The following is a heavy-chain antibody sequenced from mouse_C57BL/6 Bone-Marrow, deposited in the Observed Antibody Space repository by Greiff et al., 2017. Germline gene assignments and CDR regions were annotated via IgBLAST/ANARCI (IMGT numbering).Heavy chain of an antibody. CDR2: INPNYGTT. D-gene: IGHD2-4*01. CDR1: GYSFTDYN. CDR3: ERGYDYDYTMDY. J-gene: IGHJ4*01. Sequence: LQESGPELVKPGASVKISCKASGYSFTDYNMNWVKQSNGKSLEWIGVINPNYGTTSYNQKFKGKATLTVAQSSSTAYMQLNSLTSEDSAVYYCERGYDYDYTMDYWGQGTSVTVSS. V-gene: IGHV1-39*01.